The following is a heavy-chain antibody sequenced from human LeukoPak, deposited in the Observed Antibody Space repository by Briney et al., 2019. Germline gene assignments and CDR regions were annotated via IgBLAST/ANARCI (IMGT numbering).Heavy chain of an antibody. CDR2: ISSSSSYI. Sequence: PGGSLRLSCAASGFTFSSYSMNWVRQAPGKGLEWVSTISSSSSYIYYADSVKGRFTISRDNAKNSLYLQMNSLRAEDTAVYYCAKTHLLLWFGGLLGGYFDYWGQGTLVTVSS. CDR1: GFTFSSYS. D-gene: IGHD3-10*01. CDR3: AKTHLLLWFGGLLGGYFDY. J-gene: IGHJ4*02. V-gene: IGHV3-21*04.